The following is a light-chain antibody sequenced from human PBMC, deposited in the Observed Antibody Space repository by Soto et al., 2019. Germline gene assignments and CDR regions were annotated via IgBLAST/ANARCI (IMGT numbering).Light chain of an antibody. Sequence: EIVLTQSPGTLSLSPGERATLSCRASQSVGNNCLAWFQQKPGQAPRLLIDDASRRATGIPDRFSGSGSGTDFTLTINRLEPEDFAVYYCQQCSSSPLTFGGGTKVEIK. CDR2: DAS. J-gene: IGKJ4*01. V-gene: IGKV3-20*01. CDR3: QQCSSSPLT. CDR1: QSVGNNC.